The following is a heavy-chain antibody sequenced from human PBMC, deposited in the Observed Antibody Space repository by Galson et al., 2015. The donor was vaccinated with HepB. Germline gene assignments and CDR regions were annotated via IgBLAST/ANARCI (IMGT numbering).Heavy chain of an antibody. J-gene: IGHJ4*02. D-gene: IGHD3-3*01. CDR3: VRDGSGPDF. CDR2: TRRTSDTI. Sequence: LRLSCAASGFIFSDFDMNWVRQAPGKGLEWVSSTRRTSDTIYYADSVKGRFTLSRDNAKNSLYLRMDSLRAEDTAVYYCVRDGSGPDFWGQGTLVTVSS. CDR1: GFIFSDFD. V-gene: IGHV3-69-1*01.